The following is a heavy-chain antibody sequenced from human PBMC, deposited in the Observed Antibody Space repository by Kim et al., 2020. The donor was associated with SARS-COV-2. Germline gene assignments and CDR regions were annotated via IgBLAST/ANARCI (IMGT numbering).Heavy chain of an antibody. V-gene: IGHV4-4*09. Sequence: NYHPSLRGRVPISVDTSKDQFSLKLSSVTAADTAVYYCAGTVRGANFDSWGRGALVTVSS. D-gene: IGHD3-10*01. J-gene: IGHJ4*02. CDR3: AGTVRGANFDS.